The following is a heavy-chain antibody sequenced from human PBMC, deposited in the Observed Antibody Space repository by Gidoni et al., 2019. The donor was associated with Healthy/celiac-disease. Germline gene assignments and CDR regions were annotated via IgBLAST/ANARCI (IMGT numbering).Heavy chain of an antibody. CDR1: GYPFTSYY. D-gene: IGHD2-2*02. CDR2: INPSGGTT. J-gene: IGHJ6*02. V-gene: IGHV1-46*01. Sequence: QVQLVQFGAEVKKPGASVKVSCKASGYPFTSYYMHWVRQAPGQGLEWMGIINPSGGTTSYAQKFQGRVTMTRDTSTSTVYMELSSLRSEDTAVYYCARGPCTSTSCYRDYYYGMDVWGQGTTVTVSS. CDR3: ARGPCTSTSCYRDYYYGMDV.